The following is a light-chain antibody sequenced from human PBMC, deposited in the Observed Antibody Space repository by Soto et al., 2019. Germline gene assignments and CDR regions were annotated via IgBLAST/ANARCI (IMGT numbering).Light chain of an antibody. Sequence: EIVLTQSPGTLSLSPGERATLSCRASQSVSNNYLAWYQQKPGQAPRLLIYGASNRATGIPDMFSGSGSGTDFTLTIIRLEPEDFEVYYCQQYGSSGTFGQGTKVEIK. V-gene: IGKV3-20*01. CDR2: GAS. CDR1: QSVSNNY. CDR3: QQYGSSGT. J-gene: IGKJ1*01.